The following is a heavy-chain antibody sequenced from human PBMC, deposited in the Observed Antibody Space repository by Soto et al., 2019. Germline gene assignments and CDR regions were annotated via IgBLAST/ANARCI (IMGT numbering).Heavy chain of an antibody. Sequence: QVQVVQSGPEVKKPGASVKVSCRSSSYTFTSYKINWVRQSPGQGLEWMGWISASTGNSYYAQSFQDRITMTTDTATRTAYLELRSLRSDDMAVYFCALGNEGGSDYWGQGAVVTVSS. V-gene: IGHV1-18*03. CDR1: SYTFTSYK. J-gene: IGHJ4*02. CDR2: ISASTGNS. D-gene: IGHD1-1*01. CDR3: ALGNEGGSDY.